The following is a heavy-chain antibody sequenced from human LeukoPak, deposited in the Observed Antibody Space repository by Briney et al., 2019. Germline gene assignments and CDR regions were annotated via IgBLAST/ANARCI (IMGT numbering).Heavy chain of an antibody. D-gene: IGHD3-22*01. V-gene: IGHV3-30*02. J-gene: IGHJ5*02. CDR2: IRYDGSNK. CDR1: GFTFSSYG. CDR3: ARVQYYYDSSGFNNWFDP. Sequence: GGSLRLSCAASGFTFSSYGMHWVRQAPGKGLEWVAFIRYDGSNKYYADSVKGRFTISRDNSKNTLYLQMNSLRAEDTAVYYCARVQYYYDSSGFNNWFDPWGQGTLVIVSS.